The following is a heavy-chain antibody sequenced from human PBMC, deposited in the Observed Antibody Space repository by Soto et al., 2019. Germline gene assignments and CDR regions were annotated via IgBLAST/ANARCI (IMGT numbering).Heavy chain of an antibody. D-gene: IGHD4-17*01. CDR2: ISYDGSNK. J-gene: IGHJ3*02. Sequence: QVQLVESGGGVVQPGRSLRLSCAASGFTFSSHTMHWVRQAPGKGLEWVAVISYDGSNKYYADTVKGRFTISRDNSKNTLYLQMNSLRAEDTAVYYCARSRGGDNDGFDIWGQGTMVTVSS. V-gene: IGHV3-30-3*01. CDR3: ARSRGGDNDGFDI. CDR1: GFTFSSHT.